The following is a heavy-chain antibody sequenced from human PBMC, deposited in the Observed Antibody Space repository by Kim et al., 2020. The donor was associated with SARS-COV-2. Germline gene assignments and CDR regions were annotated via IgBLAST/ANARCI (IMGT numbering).Heavy chain of an antibody. V-gene: IGHV4-34*01. D-gene: IGHD6-13*01. Sequence: SETLSLTCAVYGGSFSGYYWSWIRQPPGKGLEWIEEINHSGSTNYNPSLKSRVTISVDTSKNQFSLKLSSVTAADTAVYYCARSSPIAADGFDYWGQGTLVTVSS. CDR1: GGSFSGYY. CDR2: INHSGST. CDR3: ARSSPIAADGFDY. J-gene: IGHJ4*02.